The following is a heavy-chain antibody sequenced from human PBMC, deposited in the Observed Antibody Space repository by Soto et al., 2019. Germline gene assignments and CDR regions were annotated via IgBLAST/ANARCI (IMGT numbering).Heavy chain of an antibody. CDR2: IYYSGST. J-gene: IGHJ5*02. V-gene: IGHV4-59*08. CDR1: GGSISSYY. Sequence: ASETLSLTCTVSGGSISSYYWSWIRQPPGKGLEWIGYIYYSGSTNYNPSLKSRVTISVDTSKNQFSLKLSSVTAADTAVYYCARLTVLRYFDWPLRGWFDPWGQGTLVTVSS. D-gene: IGHD3-9*01. CDR3: ARLTVLRYFDWPLRGWFDP.